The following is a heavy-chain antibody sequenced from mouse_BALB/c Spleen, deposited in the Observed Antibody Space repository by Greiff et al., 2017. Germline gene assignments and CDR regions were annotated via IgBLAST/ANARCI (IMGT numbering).Heavy chain of an antibody. Sequence: QVQLKESGAELVRPGTSVKVSCKASGYAFTNYLIEWVKQRPGQGLEWIGVINPGSGGTNYNEKFKGKATLTADKSSSTAYMQLSSLTSDDSAVYFCARSGMITTYWFAYWGQGTLVTVSA. CDR3: ARSGMITTYWFAY. CDR2: INPGSGGT. D-gene: IGHD2-4*01. CDR1: GYAFTNYL. J-gene: IGHJ3*01. V-gene: IGHV1-54*01.